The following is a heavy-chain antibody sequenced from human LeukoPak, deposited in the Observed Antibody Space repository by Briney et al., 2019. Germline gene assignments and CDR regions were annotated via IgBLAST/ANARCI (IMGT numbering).Heavy chain of an antibody. CDR2: IKQDGSEK. V-gene: IGHV3-7*03. J-gene: IGHJ3*02. CDR3: ARVSLAAREAFDI. D-gene: IGHD6-6*01. CDR1: GFTFSSYW. Sequence: GGSLRLSCAASGFTFSSYWMSWVRQAPGKGLEWVANIKQDGSEKYYVDSLKGRFTISRDNAKNSLYLQMNSLRAEDTAVYYCARVSLAAREAFDIWGQGTMVTVSS.